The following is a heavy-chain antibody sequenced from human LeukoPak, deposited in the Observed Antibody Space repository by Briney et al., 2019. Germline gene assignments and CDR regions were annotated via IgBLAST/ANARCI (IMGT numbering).Heavy chain of an antibody. J-gene: IGHJ5*01. Sequence: ASVRVSCKASGYSFTTHGFIWVRQAPGLGLEWMGWISANTGDRETAQNFRDRVNMTTDAVTQTAYMELNSLTVGDTAIYFCARTVGDRADPWGQGSLVIVSS. V-gene: IGHV1-18*01. CDR3: ARTVGDRADP. CDR1: GYSFTTHG. D-gene: IGHD2-21*01. CDR2: ISANTGDR.